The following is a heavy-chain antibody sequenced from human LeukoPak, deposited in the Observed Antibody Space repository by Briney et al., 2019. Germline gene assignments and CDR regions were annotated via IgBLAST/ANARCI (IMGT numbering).Heavy chain of an antibody. J-gene: IGHJ3*02. D-gene: IGHD3-22*01. CDR3: AREIGEYYYDSSGYYNDAFDI. V-gene: IGHV3-21*01. Sequence: PGGSLRLSCATSGFTFKNYAMNWVRQAPGKGLEWVSSISGDSTDIYYADSVMGRSTISRDNAKNSLYLQMNSLRAEDTAVYYCAREIGEYYYDSSGYYNDAFDIWGQGTMVTVSS. CDR1: GFTFKNYA. CDR2: ISGDSTDI.